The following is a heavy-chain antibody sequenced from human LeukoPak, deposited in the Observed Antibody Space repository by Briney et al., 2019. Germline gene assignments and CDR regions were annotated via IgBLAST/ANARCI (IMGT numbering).Heavy chain of an antibody. V-gene: IGHV3-48*01. CDR3: ARDPIVLRFLEWSPPTESVNYYYYMDV. CDR1: GFTFSSYS. J-gene: IGHJ6*03. D-gene: IGHD3-3*01. Sequence: GGSLRLSCAASGFTFSSYSMNWVRQAPGKGLEWVSYISSSSSTIYYANSVKGRFTISRDNAKNSLYLQMNSLRAEDTAVYYCARDPIVLRFLEWSPPTESVNYYYYMDVWGKGTTVTVSS. CDR2: ISSSSSTI.